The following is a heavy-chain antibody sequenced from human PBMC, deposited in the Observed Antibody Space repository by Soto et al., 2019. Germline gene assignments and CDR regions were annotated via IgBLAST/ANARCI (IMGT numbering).Heavy chain of an antibody. CDR3: ARYYDGSGNSDAFDI. V-gene: IGHV3-7*03. D-gene: IGHD3-22*01. CDR1: GFTFSSYW. J-gene: IGHJ3*02. CDR2: IKEDGSEK. Sequence: GGSLRLSCAASGFTFSSYWITWVRQAPGKGLEWVTNIKEDGSEKYYVDSVKGRFTISRDNAKNSLYLEMNSLRAEDTAIYYCARYYDGSGNSDAFDIWGQGTMVTVSS.